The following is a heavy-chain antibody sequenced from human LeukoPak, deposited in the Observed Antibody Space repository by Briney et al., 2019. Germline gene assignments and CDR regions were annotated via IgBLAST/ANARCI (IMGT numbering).Heavy chain of an antibody. CDR1: GFSFSSSW. D-gene: IGHD1-26*01. Sequence: GGSLRRSCAASGFSFSSSWMHWVRLAPGKGLVWVSRISSDGSNTNYVDSVKGRFTISRDNAKNTLNLQMNTLRAEDTAVYYCARSRNSGSWVDYWGQGTLVTVSS. J-gene: IGHJ4*02. V-gene: IGHV3-74*01. CDR2: ISSDGSNT. CDR3: ARSRNSGSWVDY.